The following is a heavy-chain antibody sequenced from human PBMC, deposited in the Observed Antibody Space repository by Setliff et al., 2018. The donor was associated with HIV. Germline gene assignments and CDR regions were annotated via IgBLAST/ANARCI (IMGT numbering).Heavy chain of an antibody. CDR3: AIRREVVVATTRRGLDI. CDR2: MNPNSGNT. J-gene: IGHJ3*02. V-gene: IGHV1-8*02. D-gene: IGHD2-15*01. Sequence: ASVKVSCKASGYTSTTYDINWVRQAAGQGLEWMGWMNPNSGNTGYAQRFQGGLTMTRNTSISTAYMELNSLMSEDTAVYFCAIRREVVVATTRRGLDIWGQGTMVTVSS. CDR1: GYTSTTYD.